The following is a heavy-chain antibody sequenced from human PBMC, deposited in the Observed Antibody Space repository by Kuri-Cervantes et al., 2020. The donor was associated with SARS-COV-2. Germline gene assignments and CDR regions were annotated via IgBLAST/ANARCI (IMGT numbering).Heavy chain of an antibody. D-gene: IGHD6-13*01. CDR2: IYTSGST. CDR1: GGSIRSYY. V-gene: IGHV4-4*07. J-gene: IGHJ5*02. Sequence: SETLSLTCTVSGGSIRSYYWSWIRQPAGKGLEWIGRIYTSGSTNYNPSLKSRVTMSVDTSKNQLSLKLSSVTAADTAVYYCARDLSAGPNWFDPWGQGTLVTVSS. CDR3: ARDLSAGPNWFDP.